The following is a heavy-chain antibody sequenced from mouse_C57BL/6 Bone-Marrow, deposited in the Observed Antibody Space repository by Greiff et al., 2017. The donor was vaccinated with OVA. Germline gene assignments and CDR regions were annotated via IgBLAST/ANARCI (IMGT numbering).Heavy chain of an antibody. J-gene: IGHJ1*03. CDR2: IDPENGDT. CDR3: TTRPYWYFDV. CDR1: GFHIKDDY. Sequence: VQLQQSGAELVRPGASVKLSCTASGFHIKDDYMHWVKQRPEQGLEWIGWIDPENGDTEYASKFQGKATITADTSSNTAYLQLSSLTSEDTAVYYCTTRPYWYFDVWGTGTTVTVSS. V-gene: IGHV14-4*01.